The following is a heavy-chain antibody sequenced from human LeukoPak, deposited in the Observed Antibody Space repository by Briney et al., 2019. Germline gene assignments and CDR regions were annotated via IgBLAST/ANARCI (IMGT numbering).Heavy chain of an antibody. J-gene: IGHJ3*02. CDR3: AKDCVDYGVLNAFDI. Sequence: GGSLRLSCAASGFTFSSYAMSWVRQAPGKGLEWVSAISGSGGSTYYADSVKSRFTVSRDNSKNTLYLQMNSLRAEDTAVYYCAKDCVDYGVLNAFDIWGQGTMVTVSS. CDR2: ISGSGGST. D-gene: IGHD4-17*01. CDR1: GFTFSSYA. V-gene: IGHV3-23*01.